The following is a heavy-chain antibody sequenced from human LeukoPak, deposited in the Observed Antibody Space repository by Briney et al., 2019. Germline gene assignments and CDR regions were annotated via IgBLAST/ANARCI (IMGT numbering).Heavy chain of an antibody. Sequence: GGSLRLSCAASGFTFSSYGMHWVRPAPGKGLEWVAVISYDGSNKYYADSVKGRFTISRDNSKNTLYLQMNSLRAEDTAVYYCAKVDSSSLPVPFFYYGMDVWGQGTTVTVSS. CDR1: GFTFSSYG. V-gene: IGHV3-30*18. CDR2: ISYDGSNK. D-gene: IGHD6-6*01. J-gene: IGHJ6*02. CDR3: AKVDSSSLPVPFFYYGMDV.